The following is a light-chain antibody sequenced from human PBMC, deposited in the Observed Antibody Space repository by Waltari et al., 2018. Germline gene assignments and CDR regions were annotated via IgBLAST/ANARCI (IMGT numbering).Light chain of an antibody. J-gene: IGKJ4*01. CDR3: QQYGSSPLT. CDR1: QSVSNSY. Sequence: EIVLTQSPGTLSLSPAERSTLSCRASQSVSNSYLAWYQQKLGQAPRLLIYGASSRATGIPDRFSGSGSGTDFTLTISRLEPEDFAVYYCQQYGSSPLTFGGGTKVEIK. V-gene: IGKV3-20*01. CDR2: GAS.